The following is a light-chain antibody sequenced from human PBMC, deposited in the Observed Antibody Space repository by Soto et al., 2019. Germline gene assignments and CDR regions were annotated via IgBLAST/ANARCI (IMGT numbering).Light chain of an antibody. Sequence: EIVLTQSPGTLSLSPGERATLSCRASQRLSRNHLGWYLAWYQQNPGQTPRILIYGTSSRATCIPERFSGSGSGTDFTLTISRLEPEDFAVYSWQLYGSSQPITFGQGTRLEIK. CDR2: GTS. CDR3: QLYGSSQPIT. J-gene: IGKJ5*01. V-gene: IGKV3-20*01. CDR1: QRLSRNHLGWY.